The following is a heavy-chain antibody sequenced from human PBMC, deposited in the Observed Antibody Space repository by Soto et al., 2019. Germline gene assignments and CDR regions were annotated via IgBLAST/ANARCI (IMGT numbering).Heavy chain of an antibody. J-gene: IGHJ6*02. V-gene: IGHV1-8*01. CDR1: GYTFTSYD. Sequence: ASVKVSCKASGYTFTSYDINWVRQATGQGLEWMGWMNPNSGNTGYAQKFQGRVTTTRNTSISTAYMELSSLRSEDTAVYYCARMGLELRDYYGMDVWGQGTTVTVSS. CDR2: MNPNSGNT. CDR3: ARMGLELRDYYGMDV. D-gene: IGHD1-7*01.